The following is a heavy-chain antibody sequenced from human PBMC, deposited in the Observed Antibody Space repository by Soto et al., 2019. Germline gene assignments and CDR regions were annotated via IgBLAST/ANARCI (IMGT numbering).Heavy chain of an antibody. J-gene: IGHJ6*02. Sequence: GGSLRLSCAASGFTFSSYGMHWVRQAPGKGLEWVAVISYDGSNKYYADSVKGRFTISRDNSKNTLYLQMNSLRAEDTAVYYCARDTLAAAGSRMDVWGQGTTVTVSS. CDR1: GFTFSSYG. CDR2: ISYDGSNK. CDR3: ARDTLAAAGSRMDV. V-gene: IGHV3-30*03. D-gene: IGHD6-13*01.